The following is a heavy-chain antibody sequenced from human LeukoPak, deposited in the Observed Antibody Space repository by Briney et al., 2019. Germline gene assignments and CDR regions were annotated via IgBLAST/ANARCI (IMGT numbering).Heavy chain of an antibody. V-gene: IGHV5-51*01. J-gene: IGHJ6*03. D-gene: IGHD3-22*01. Sequence: GESLKISCKGSGYSFTSYWIGWVRQMPGKGLEWMGIIYPGDSDTRYSPSFQGQVTISADKSISTAYLQWSSLKASDTAMYYCARHIEEAYYYDSSGYPRAYYYYYYYMDVWGKGTTVTVSS. CDR3: ARHIEEAYYYDSSGYPRAYYYYYYYMDV. CDR2: IYPGDSDT. CDR1: GYSFTSYW.